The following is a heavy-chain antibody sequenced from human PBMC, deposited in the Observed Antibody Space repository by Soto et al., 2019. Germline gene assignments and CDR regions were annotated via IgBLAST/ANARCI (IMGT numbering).Heavy chain of an antibody. CDR2: IVPDLGVP. Sequence: QVQLVQSGAEVMKPGSSVKVSCMPCGGAFSTYPLSWVRQAPGQGLEWMGRIVPDLGVPNYAQRFQGRVTMTADKDTNTAYLELSSLRFEDTAVYYCGRDRYAYGTGSTIDNWGQGTLVTVSS. J-gene: IGHJ4*02. CDR3: GRDRYAYGTGSTIDN. D-gene: IGHD3-10*01. CDR1: GGAFSTYP. V-gene: IGHV1-69*04.